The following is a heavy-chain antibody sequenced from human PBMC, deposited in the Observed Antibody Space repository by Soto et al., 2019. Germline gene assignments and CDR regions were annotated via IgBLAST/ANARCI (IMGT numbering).Heavy chain of an antibody. CDR2: IYYGGTT. Sequence: EMQLVETGGGLIQPGGSLRLSCAASGFTVSDDHMSWVRQAPGKGPEWGSVIYYGGTTYYADSVQGRFTISRDKSKNTLYLQMTDLSADDTAVYYCAREAAGFDIWGQGTMVTVSS. J-gene: IGHJ3*02. CDR3: AREAAGFDI. CDR1: GFTVSDDH. V-gene: IGHV3-53*02.